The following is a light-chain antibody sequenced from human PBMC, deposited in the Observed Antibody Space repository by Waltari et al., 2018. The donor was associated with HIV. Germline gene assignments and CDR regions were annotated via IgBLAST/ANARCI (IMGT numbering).Light chain of an antibody. CDR3: QQYNNWPLS. Sequence: EIVMTQSPATLSVSPGERATLSCRASQSFRSDLAWYQHKPGQAPRLVIYGASTRAAGIPARFSCSGSGTEFTLTISSLQSEDFAVYYCQQYNNWPLSFGQGTKLEIK. CDR1: QSFRSD. V-gene: IGKV3-15*01. CDR2: GAS. J-gene: IGKJ2*01.